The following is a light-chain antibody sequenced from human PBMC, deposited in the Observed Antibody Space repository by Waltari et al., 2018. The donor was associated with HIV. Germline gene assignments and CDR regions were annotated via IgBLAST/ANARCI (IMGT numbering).Light chain of an antibody. CDR3: QQYYDAPYT. CDR1: QTILSTAGNKHY. V-gene: IGKV4-1*01. J-gene: IGKJ2*01. Sequence: DIVVTQSPDSLSVSLGERATINCKSSQTILSTAGNKHYLAWYQQRPGQAPNLLIYWASTRESGVPYRFSGSGSGTDFTLTINSLQAEDVAVYYCQQYYDAPYTFGQGTKLDI. CDR2: WAS.